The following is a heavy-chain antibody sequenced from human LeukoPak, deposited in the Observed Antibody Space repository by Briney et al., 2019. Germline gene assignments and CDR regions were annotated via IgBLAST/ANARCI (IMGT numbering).Heavy chain of an antibody. J-gene: IGHJ4*02. CDR2: INQDGSEK. CDR3: ARDGGVSGYDLLDY. CDR1: GFTFSSFW. D-gene: IGHD5-12*01. Sequence: GGSMRLSCAASGFTFSSFWMTWVRQAPGKGLEWVANINQDGSEKYYVDSVKGRFTISRDNAKNSVYLQMNSLRAEDTAVYYCARDGGVSGYDLLDYWGQGTLVTVSS. V-gene: IGHV3-7*01.